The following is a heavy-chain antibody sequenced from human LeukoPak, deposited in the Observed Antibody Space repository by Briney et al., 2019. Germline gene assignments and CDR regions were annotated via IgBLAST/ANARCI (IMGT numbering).Heavy chain of an antibody. V-gene: IGHV1-18*01. J-gene: IGHJ6*03. D-gene: IGHD6-6*01. CDR2: ISAYNGDI. CDR3: ARDSKLYSGSSWDYYNYMDV. Sequence: ASVKVSCKASGYTFTDFGISWVRQAPGQGPEWMGWISAYNGDIIYGQKFQGRVTMTTDTSTSTAYMELRSLRSDDTAVYYCARDSKLYSGSSWDYYNYMDVWGEGTTVTVSS. CDR1: GYTFTDFG.